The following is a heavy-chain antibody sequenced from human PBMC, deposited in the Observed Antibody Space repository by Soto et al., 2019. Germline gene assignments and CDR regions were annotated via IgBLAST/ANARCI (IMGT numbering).Heavy chain of an antibody. CDR1: GGTFSSYA. D-gene: IGHD6-6*01. CDR2: IIPIFGTA. CDR3: ARVRDGIAARPDDYYYYYGMDA. Sequence: SVKVSCKASGGTFSSYAISWVRQAPGQGLEWMGGIIPIFGTANYAQKFQGRVTITADESTSTAYMELSSLRSEDTAVYYCARVRDGIAARPDDYYYYYGMDAWGQGTTVTAP. V-gene: IGHV1-69*13. J-gene: IGHJ6*02.